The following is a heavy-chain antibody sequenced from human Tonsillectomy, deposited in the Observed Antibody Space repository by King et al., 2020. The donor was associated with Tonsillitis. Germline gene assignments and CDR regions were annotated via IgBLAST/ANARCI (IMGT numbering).Heavy chain of an antibody. Sequence: EQLVQSGAEVKKPGASVTVSCKASGYTFTSHGISWLRQAPGKGLEWMGWISTYNGDTNYAQRLQGRVTMTRDTSTSTAYMELRSLRSDDTAVYYCARDMHGSIPTFDAFNICGQGTMVTASS. CDR2: ISTYNGDT. CDR3: ARDMHGSIPTFDAFNI. V-gene: IGHV1-18*04. J-gene: IGHJ3*02. D-gene: IGHD2-2*01. CDR1: GYTFTSHG.